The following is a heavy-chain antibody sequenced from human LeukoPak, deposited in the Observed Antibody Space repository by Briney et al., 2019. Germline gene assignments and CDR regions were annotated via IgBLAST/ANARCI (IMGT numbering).Heavy chain of an antibody. J-gene: IGHJ4*02. CDR1: GFTFSNYA. CDR2: ISSSYAI. Sequence: GGSLRLSCAASGFTFSNYAMSWVRQTPGKGLEWVSSISSSYAIYFADSVKGRFTISRDNAKNSVYLHMNSLRAADTAVYYCARASFMITFGGVISLEGYFDYWGQGTLVTVSS. D-gene: IGHD3-16*02. V-gene: IGHV3-69-1*01. CDR3: ARASFMITFGGVISLEGYFDY.